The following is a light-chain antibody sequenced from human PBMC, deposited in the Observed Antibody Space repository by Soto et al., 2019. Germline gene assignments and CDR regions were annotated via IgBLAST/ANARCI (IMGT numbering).Light chain of an antibody. CDR2: DAS. Sequence: EIVLTQSPATLSLSPGERATLSCRASQSVSSYLAWYQQKPGQAPRLLIYDASNRATGIPARFSGIGSGTDFSLTISSLEPEDFAVYYCQQRSNGPWTFGQGTKLEIK. CDR3: QQRSNGPWT. CDR1: QSVSSY. V-gene: IGKV3-11*01. J-gene: IGKJ1*01.